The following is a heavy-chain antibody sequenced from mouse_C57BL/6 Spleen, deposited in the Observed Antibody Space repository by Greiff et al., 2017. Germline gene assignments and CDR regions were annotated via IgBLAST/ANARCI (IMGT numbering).Heavy chain of an antibody. V-gene: IGHV1-64*01. Sequence: QVQLQQPGAELVKPGASVKLSCKASGYTFTSYWMHWVKQRPGQGLEWIGMIHPNSGSTNYNEKFKSKATLTVDKSSSTAYMQLSSLTSEDSAVYYCARNGNWDWYFDVWGTGTTVTVSS. CDR3: ARNGNWDWYFDV. J-gene: IGHJ1*03. CDR2: IHPNSGST. D-gene: IGHD4-1*01. CDR1: GYTFTSYW.